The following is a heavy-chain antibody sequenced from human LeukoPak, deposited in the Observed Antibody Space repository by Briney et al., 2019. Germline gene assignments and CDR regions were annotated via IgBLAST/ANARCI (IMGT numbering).Heavy chain of an antibody. Sequence: SETLSLTCTVSGGSISSGSYYWSWIRQPAGKGLEWIGRIYTSGSTNYNPSLKSRVTISVDTSKNQFSLKLSSVTVADTAVYYCARLNFEDDSSGYRDYWGQGTLVTVSS. V-gene: IGHV4-61*02. J-gene: IGHJ4*02. CDR2: IYTSGST. CDR3: ARLNFEDDSSGYRDY. D-gene: IGHD3-22*01. CDR1: GGSISSGSYY.